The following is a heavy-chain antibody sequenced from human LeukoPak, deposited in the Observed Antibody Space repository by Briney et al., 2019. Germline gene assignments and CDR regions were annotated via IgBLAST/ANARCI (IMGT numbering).Heavy chain of an antibody. CDR1: GFTFSSYA. V-gene: IGHV3-23*01. CDR3: ARNTYYDFWSGYWDNWFDA. CDR2: ISGSGGST. D-gene: IGHD3-3*01. J-gene: IGHJ5*02. Sequence: PGGSLRLSCAASGFTFSSYAMSWVRQAPGKGLEWVSAISGSGGSTYYADSVKGRFTISRDNSKNTLYLQMNSLRAEDTAVYYCARNTYYDFWSGYWDNWFDAWGQGTLVTVSS.